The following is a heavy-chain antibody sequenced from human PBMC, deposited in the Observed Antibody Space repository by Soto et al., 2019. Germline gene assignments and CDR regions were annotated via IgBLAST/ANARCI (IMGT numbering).Heavy chain of an antibody. J-gene: IGHJ5*02. CDR3: ARGMKYGDYSRWCDP. CDR2: MNPNSGNT. Sequence: QVQLVQSGAEVKKPGASVKVSCKASGYTFTSYDINWVRQATGQGLEYLGWMNPNSGNTGYVQKFQGRVTMTRDTSIRTAYMELSSLRSEDTAVYYCARGMKYGDYSRWCDPWGQGTLVTVSS. D-gene: IGHD4-17*01. CDR1: GYTFTSYD. V-gene: IGHV1-8*01.